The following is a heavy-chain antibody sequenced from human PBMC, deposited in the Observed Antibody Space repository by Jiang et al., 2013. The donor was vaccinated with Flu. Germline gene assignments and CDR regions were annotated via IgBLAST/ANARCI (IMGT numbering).Heavy chain of an antibody. D-gene: IGHD5-24*01. V-gene: IGHV3-9*01. J-gene: IGHJ4*02. CDR3: AKADRDGYNCFDY. Sequence: QLVESGGGLVQPGRSLRLSCAASGITFDDYAMHWVRQAPGKGLEWVSFISWNSGSTGYADSVKGRFTISRDNAKNTLYLQMNSLRTEDTALYYCAKADRDGYNCFDYWGQGALVTVSS. CDR2: ISWNSGST. CDR1: GITFDDYA.